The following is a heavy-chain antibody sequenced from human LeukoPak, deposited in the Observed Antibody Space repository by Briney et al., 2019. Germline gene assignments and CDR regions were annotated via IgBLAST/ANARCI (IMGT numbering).Heavy chain of an antibody. CDR2: IYYSGST. Sequence: SETLSLTCTVSGGSISSYYWSWIWQPPGKGLEWIGYIYYSGSTNYNPSLKSRVTISVDTSKNQFSLKLSSVTAADTAVYYCAIPDSSSSLGYDYWGQGTLVTVSS. D-gene: IGHD6-6*01. V-gene: IGHV4-59*01. CDR3: AIPDSSSSLGYDY. CDR1: GGSISSYY. J-gene: IGHJ4*02.